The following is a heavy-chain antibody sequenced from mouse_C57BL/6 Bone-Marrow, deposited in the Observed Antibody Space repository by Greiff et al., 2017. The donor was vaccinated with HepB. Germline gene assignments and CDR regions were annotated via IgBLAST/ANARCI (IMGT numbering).Heavy chain of an antibody. Sequence: ESGPGILQPSQTLSLTCSFSGFSLSTFGMGVGWIRQPSGKGLEWLAHIWWDDDKYYNPALKSRLTISKDPSKNQVFLEIANVDTADTATDYCARIVGDYGAWFANWGQGTLVTVSA. CDR2: IWWDDDK. CDR3: ARIVGDYGAWFAN. J-gene: IGHJ3*01. D-gene: IGHD2-4*01. V-gene: IGHV8-8*01. CDR1: GFSLSTFGMG.